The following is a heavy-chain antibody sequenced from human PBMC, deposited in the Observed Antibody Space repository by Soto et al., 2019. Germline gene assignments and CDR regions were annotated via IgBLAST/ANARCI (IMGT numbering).Heavy chain of an antibody. V-gene: IGHV4-59*08. J-gene: IGHJ4*02. Sequence: SETLSLTCTVSGGSISSYYWSWIRQPPGKGLEWIGYIYYSGSTNYNPSLKSRVTISVDTSKNQFSLKLSSVTAADTAVYYCARLWGWSVDFSGQGTLVTVSS. CDR1: GGSISSYY. CDR3: ARLWGWSVDF. D-gene: IGHD3-16*01. CDR2: IYYSGST.